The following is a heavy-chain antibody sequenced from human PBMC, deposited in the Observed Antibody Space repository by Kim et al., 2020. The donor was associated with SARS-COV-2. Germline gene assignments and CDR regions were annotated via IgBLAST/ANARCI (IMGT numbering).Heavy chain of an antibody. Sequence: GGTNYAQTFRGRVTMTRDTSINTVYLELTRLTSDDTAVYYCARSSLLDFDYWGQGTLVTVSS. CDR2: GGT. D-gene: IGHD3-10*01. CDR3: ARSSLLDFDY. V-gene: IGHV1-2*02. J-gene: IGHJ4*02.